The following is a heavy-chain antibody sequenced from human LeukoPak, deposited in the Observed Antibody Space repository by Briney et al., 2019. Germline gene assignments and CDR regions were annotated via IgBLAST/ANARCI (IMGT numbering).Heavy chain of an antibody. CDR2: ISYDGSNK. CDR1: GFIFSSYA. Sequence: GGSLRLSCAASGFIFSSYAMHWVRQAPGKGLEWVALISYDGSNKYYADSVKGRLTVSRDNAKNTLYLQMNSLRAEDTAVYFCAREDSTSEVNFWGQGTLVIVSS. V-gene: IGHV3-30*04. D-gene: IGHD6-6*01. J-gene: IGHJ4*02. CDR3: AREDSTSEVNF.